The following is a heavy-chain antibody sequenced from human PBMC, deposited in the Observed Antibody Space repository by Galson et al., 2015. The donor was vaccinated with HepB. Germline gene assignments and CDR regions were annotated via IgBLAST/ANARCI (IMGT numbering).Heavy chain of an antibody. CDR1: GGSISSGSYY. Sequence: TLSLTCTVSGGSISSGSYYWSWIRQPAGKGLEWIGRIYTSGSTNYNPSLKSRVTMSVDTSKNQFSLKLSSVTAADTAVYYCARAKFGEGEGSTYDVSSDYWGQGTLVTVSS. CDR3: ARAKFGEGEGSTYDVSSDY. V-gene: IGHV4-61*02. CDR2: IYTSGST. D-gene: IGHD3-10*01. J-gene: IGHJ4*02.